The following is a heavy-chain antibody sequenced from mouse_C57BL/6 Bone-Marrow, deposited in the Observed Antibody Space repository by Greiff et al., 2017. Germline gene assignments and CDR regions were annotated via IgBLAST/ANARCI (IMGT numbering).Heavy chain of an antibody. CDR2: ISSGGSYT. D-gene: IGHD2-4*01. Sequence: EVMLVESGGDLVKPGGSLKLSCAASGFTFSSYGMSWVRQTADKRLEWVATISSGGSYTYYPDSVKGRFTISRDNAKNTLYLQMSSLKSEDTAMYYCARRGYDYLFDYWGQGTTLTVSS. CDR1: GFTFSSYG. V-gene: IGHV5-6*02. CDR3: ARRGYDYLFDY. J-gene: IGHJ2*01.